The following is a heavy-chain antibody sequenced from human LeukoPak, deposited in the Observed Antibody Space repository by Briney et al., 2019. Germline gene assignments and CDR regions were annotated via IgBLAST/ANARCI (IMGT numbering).Heavy chain of an antibody. CDR2: IYYSGST. CDR3: ARDVRLGLNWFDP. V-gene: IGHV4-39*07. D-gene: IGHD2/OR15-2a*01. Sequence: SETLSLTCTVSGGSISSSSYYWGWIRQPPGKGLEWIGSIYYSGSTYYNPSLKSRVTISVDTSKNQFSLKLSSVTAADTAVYYWARDVRLGLNWFDPWGQGTLVTVSS. J-gene: IGHJ5*02. CDR1: GGSISSSSYY.